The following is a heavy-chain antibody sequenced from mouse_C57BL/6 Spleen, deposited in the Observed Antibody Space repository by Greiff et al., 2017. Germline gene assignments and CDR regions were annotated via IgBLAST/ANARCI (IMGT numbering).Heavy chain of an antibody. CDR3: TRLGGALHY. D-gene: IGHD3-1*01. CDR1: GYTFTDYE. CDR2: IDPETGGT. V-gene: IGHV1-15*01. Sequence: QVQLKESGAELVRPGASVTLSCKASGYTFTDYEMHWVKQTPVHGLEWIGAIDPETGGTAYNQKFKGKAILTADKSSSTAYMELRSLTSEDSAVYYCTRLGGALHYWGQGTTLTVSS. J-gene: IGHJ2*01.